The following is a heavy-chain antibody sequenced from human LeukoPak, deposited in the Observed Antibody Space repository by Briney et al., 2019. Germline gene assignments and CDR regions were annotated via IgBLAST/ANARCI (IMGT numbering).Heavy chain of an antibody. Sequence: GGSLRLSCAASGFTFSSYAMRWVRQAPGKGLEWVAVISYDGSNKYYADCVKGRFTISRDNSKNTLYLQMNSLRAEDTAVYYCARAGGSVAGHYYYYMDVWGKGTTVTVSS. CDR1: GFTFSSYA. J-gene: IGHJ6*03. CDR2: ISYDGSNK. CDR3: ARAGGSVAGHYYYYMDV. V-gene: IGHV3-30*04. D-gene: IGHD6-19*01.